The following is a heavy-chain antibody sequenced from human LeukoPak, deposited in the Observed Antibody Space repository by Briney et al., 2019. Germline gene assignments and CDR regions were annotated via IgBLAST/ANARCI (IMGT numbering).Heavy chain of an antibody. D-gene: IGHD5-24*01. Sequence: GGSLRLSCAASVFTLSTYDMHWVRQPTGKGLEWVSAIGTAGDTYSRGPVKGRFTIYTENAKTSLYLQMNSVRAGDTDVYYCARESSHGYNSVWGKGTMVTVSS. CDR1: VFTLSTYD. CDR2: IGTAGDT. J-gene: IGHJ3*01. CDR3: ARESSHGYNSV. V-gene: IGHV3-13*01.